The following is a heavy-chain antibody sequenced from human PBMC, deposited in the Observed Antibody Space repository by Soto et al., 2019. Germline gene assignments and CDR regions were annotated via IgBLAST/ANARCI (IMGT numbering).Heavy chain of an antibody. J-gene: IGHJ5*02. CDR1: GVSFSCYY. Sequence: SETRSLSCAVDGVSFSCYYLSLLRPXPGKGLEWIGEINHSGSTYYNPSLRSRVTISVDTAKTQFSLKLSSVTAADTSVYYCAVQDREYSYGLNWFDPWGQGTLVTVSS. V-gene: IGHV4-34*01. D-gene: IGHD5-18*01. CDR3: AVQDREYSYGLNWFDP. CDR2: INHSGST.